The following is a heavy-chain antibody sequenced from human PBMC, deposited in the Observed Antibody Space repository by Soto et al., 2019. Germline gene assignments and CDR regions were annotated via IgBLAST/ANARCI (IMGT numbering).Heavy chain of an antibody. V-gene: IGHV3-11*01. J-gene: IGHJ4*02. CDR3: ARRLFLDV. CDR1: GFSFGDYY. Sequence: QMQLVESGGNLVKPGGSLRLSCSGSGFSFGDYYMNWIRKAPGKGLEWVSYISSGGNTISYSDSVKARFTISRDNAQKSVYLETDSLRPEDTDVYYCARRLFLDVWGQGTLVTVSS. CDR2: ISSGGNTI. D-gene: IGHD2-21*01.